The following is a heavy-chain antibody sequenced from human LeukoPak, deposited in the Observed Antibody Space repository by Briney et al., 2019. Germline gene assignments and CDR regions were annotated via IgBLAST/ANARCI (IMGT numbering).Heavy chain of an antibody. CDR1: GFTFSDYY. D-gene: IGHD3-22*01. J-gene: IGHJ4*02. V-gene: IGHV3-11*06. Sequence: PGGSLRLSCAASGFTFSDYYMSWIRQSPGKGLEWISYISSSTSYSNYADSVKGRFTISRDNAKKSLYLQMNSLRDEDTAVYYCARDQNYYDSSGYDYWGQGTLVTVSS. CDR2: ISSSTSYS. CDR3: ARDQNYYDSSGYDY.